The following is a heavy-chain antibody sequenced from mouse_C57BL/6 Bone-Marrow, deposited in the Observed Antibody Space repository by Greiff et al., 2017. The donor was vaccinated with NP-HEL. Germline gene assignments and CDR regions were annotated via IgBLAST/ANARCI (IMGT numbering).Heavy chain of an antibody. J-gene: IGHJ2*01. Sequence: VQLQQPGAELVRPGSSVKLSCKASGYTFTSYWMDWVKQRPGQGLEWIGNIYPSDSETHYNQKFKDKATLTVDKSSSTAYMQLSSLTSEDSAVYYCARRATMVTKYYFDYWGQGTTLTVSS. D-gene: IGHD2-2*01. V-gene: IGHV1-61*01. CDR1: GYTFTSYW. CDR2: IYPSDSET. CDR3: ARRATMVTKYYFDY.